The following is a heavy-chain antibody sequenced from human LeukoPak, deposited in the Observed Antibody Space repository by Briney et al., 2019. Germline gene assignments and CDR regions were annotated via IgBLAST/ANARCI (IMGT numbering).Heavy chain of an antibody. CDR2: IYHSGIT. D-gene: IGHD3-22*01. CDR3: ARSLDYYDSSGQNY. V-gene: IGHV4-59*04. Sequence: SETLSLTCTVSGGSIYSYYWSWIRQPPGKGLEWIGSIYHSGITYYNPSLKSRVTISVDTSKNNFSLTLNSVTAADTAVYYCARSLDYYDSSGQNYWGQGTLVTVSS. J-gene: IGHJ4*02. CDR1: GGSIYSYY.